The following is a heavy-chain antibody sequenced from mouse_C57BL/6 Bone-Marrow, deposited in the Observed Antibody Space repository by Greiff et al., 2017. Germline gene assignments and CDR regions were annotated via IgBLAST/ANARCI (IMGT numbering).Heavy chain of an antibody. Sequence: DVKLQESGGGLVKPGGSLKLSCAASGFTFSSYTMSWVRQTPEKRLEWVATISGGGGNTYYPDSVKGRFTISRDNAKNTLYLQMSSLRSEDTALYYCARYYYSNRYYYAMDYWGQGTSVTVSS. J-gene: IGHJ4*01. CDR2: ISGGGGNT. CDR3: ARYYYSNRYYYAMDY. V-gene: IGHV5-9*01. D-gene: IGHD2-5*01. CDR1: GFTFSSYT.